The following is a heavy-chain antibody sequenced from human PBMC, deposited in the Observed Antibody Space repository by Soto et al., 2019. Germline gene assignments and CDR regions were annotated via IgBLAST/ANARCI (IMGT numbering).Heavy chain of an antibody. Sequence: EVQLLESGGTLVAPGESLRLSCAASGFTFSRYWLTWVRQAPGKGLEWVSAISGSGGSTYYADSVKGRFTISRENSKNTLYLQMNSLRAEDTAVYYCANLIVAIRGPFDYWGQGNLVTVSS. D-gene: IGHD1-26*01. V-gene: IGHV3-23*01. CDR3: ANLIVAIRGPFDY. CDR2: ISGSGGST. CDR1: GFTFSRYW. J-gene: IGHJ4*02.